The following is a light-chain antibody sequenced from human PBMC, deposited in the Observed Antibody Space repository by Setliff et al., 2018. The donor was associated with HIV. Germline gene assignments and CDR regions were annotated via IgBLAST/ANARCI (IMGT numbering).Light chain of an antibody. CDR1: SSDVGGYNY. J-gene: IGLJ1*01. CDR2: DVS. V-gene: IGLV2-14*01. CDR3: SSYTSGSTPYV. Sequence: QSALAQPASVSGSPGQSITISCTGTSSDVGGYNYVSWYQQHPGKAPKLMIYDVSKRPSGVSNRFSGSKSGNTASLTISGLQAEDEADYYCSSYTSGSTPYVFGTGTRSPS.